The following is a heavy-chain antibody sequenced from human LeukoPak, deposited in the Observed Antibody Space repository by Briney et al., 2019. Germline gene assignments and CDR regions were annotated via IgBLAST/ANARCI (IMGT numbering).Heavy chain of an antibody. V-gene: IGHV4-34*01. J-gene: IGHJ2*01. Sequence: SETLSPTCAVYGVSFSGYFWEWIRQPPGKGLEWIGEINHSGTSNSNPSLKTRATISVDTSKNQFSLKLRSVTAADTAVYYCARALQENYAWGSFRPLRRYFDRWGRGTLVAVSS. D-gene: IGHD3-16*02. CDR2: INHSGTS. CDR3: ARALQENYAWGSFRPLRRYFDR. CDR1: GVSFSGYF.